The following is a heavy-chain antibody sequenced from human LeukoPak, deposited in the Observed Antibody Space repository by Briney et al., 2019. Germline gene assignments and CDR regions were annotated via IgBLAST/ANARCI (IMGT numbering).Heavy chain of an antibody. D-gene: IGHD6-13*01. CDR1: GGSISSYY. CDR3: ARHEGDSSSWYGWLDP. Sequence: PSETLSLTCTVSGGSISSYYWSWIRQPPGKGLEWIGFFYYSGSTNYNPSLKGRVTLSVDTSKNQFSLKLSSVTAADSAVYYCARHEGDSSSWYGWLDPWGQGTLVTVSS. V-gene: IGHV4-59*08. CDR2: FYYSGST. J-gene: IGHJ5*02.